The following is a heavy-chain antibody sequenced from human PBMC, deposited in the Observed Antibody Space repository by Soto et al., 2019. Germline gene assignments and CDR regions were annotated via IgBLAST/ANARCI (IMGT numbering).Heavy chain of an antibody. Sequence: TGGSLRLSCAASGFIFSNYAMHWVRQAPGEGLEWVAVISYDGSNRYYAESVKGRFTISRDNSKNTVYVQMNSLRAEDTAVYYCARSSRNEAVAGCDCWGQGTLVTVSS. V-gene: IGHV3-30-3*01. CDR3: ARSSRNEAVAGCDC. D-gene: IGHD6-19*01. J-gene: IGHJ4*02. CDR1: GFIFSNYA. CDR2: ISYDGSNR.